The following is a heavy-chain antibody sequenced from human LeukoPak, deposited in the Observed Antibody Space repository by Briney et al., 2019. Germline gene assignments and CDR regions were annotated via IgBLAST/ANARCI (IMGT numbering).Heavy chain of an antibody. CDR2: ISFDRTNT. CDR1: GFTFSSHG. D-gene: IGHD5-18*01. Sequence: GGSLRLSCAASGFTFSSHGMHWVRQAPGKGLEWVAVISFDRTNTFYTGSVKGRFTISRDNSKNTLYLQMDSLRAEDTAVYYCARDLAVDTAMVKNCFDPWGQGTLVTVSS. CDR3: ARDLAVDTAMVKNCFDP. J-gene: IGHJ5*02. V-gene: IGHV3-30*03.